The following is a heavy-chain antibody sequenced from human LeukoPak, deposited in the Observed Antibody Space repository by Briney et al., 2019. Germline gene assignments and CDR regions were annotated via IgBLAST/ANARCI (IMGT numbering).Heavy chain of an antibody. V-gene: IGHV1-2*02. J-gene: IGHJ6*03. CDR1: GYTFTGYY. CDR3: ARDPNPDIVVVPAAIYYYYYMDV. CDR2: INPNSGGT. Sequence: ASVTVSCKASGYTFTGYYMHWVRQAPGQGLEWMGWINPNSGGTNYAQKFQGRVTMTRDTSISTAYMELSRLRSDDTAVYYCARDPNPDIVVVPAAIYYYYYMDVWGKGTTVTVSS. D-gene: IGHD2-2*01.